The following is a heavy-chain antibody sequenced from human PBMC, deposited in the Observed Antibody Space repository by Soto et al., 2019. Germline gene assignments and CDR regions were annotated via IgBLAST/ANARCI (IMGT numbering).Heavy chain of an antibody. V-gene: IGHV1-18*04. CDR1: GYTFTNYG. CDR3: AREDYFDSSGRKSSSDY. J-gene: IGHJ4*02. D-gene: IGHD3-22*01. Sequence: QVQLVRSGAEVKKPGASVKVSCKASGYTFTNYGISWVRQAPGQGLEWMGWISAYNGNTNYAQRLQGRVTMTTDTSTSTAYMELRSLRSDDTAVYYCAREDYFDSSGRKSSSDYWGQGTLVTVSS. CDR2: ISAYNGNT.